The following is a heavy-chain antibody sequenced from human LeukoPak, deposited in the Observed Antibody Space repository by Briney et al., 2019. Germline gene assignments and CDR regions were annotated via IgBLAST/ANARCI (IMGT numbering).Heavy chain of an antibody. V-gene: IGHV3-23*01. D-gene: IGHD3-22*01. J-gene: IGHJ4*02. CDR2: ISGSGGNT. CDR3: AKDSSADDSSGYSYYFDY. CDR1: GFTFSSYA. Sequence: GGSLRFSCAASGFTFSSYAMSWVRQAPGKGLEWVSSISGSGGNTYYADSVKGRFTISRDNAKNTLFLQVNSLRVEDTAVYYCAKDSSADDSSGYSYYFDYWGQGTLVTVSS.